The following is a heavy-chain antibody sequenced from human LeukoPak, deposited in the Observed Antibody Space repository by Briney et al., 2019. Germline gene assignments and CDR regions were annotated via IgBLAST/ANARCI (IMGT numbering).Heavy chain of an antibody. J-gene: IGHJ4*02. CDR3: ATVGAGRYFDD. D-gene: IGHD3-10*01. Sequence: GGSLRLSCAASGFTFSSYALHWVRHAPGKGLEWVAVISSGGTNKYYADSVKGRFTISRDNSKNTLYLQVHSLRAEDTAVYYCATVGAGRYFDDWGQGTLVTVSS. V-gene: IGHV3-30-3*01. CDR1: GFTFSSYA. CDR2: ISSGGTNK.